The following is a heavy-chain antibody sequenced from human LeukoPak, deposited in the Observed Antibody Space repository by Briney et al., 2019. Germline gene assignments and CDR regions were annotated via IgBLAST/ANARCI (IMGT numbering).Heavy chain of an antibody. D-gene: IGHD2-2*01. CDR3: ARGGGYCSSTSCYQPGVLGWYFDL. Sequence: SVKVSCKASGGTFSSYAISWVRQAPGQRLEWMGGIIPIFGTANYAQKFQGRVTITADESTSTAYMELSSLRSEDTAVYYCARGGGYCSSTSCYQPGVLGWYFDLWGRGTLVTVSS. CDR2: IIPIFGTA. J-gene: IGHJ2*01. V-gene: IGHV1-69*13. CDR1: GGTFSSYA.